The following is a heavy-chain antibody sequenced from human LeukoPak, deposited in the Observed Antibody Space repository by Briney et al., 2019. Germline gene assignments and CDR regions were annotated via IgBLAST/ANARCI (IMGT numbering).Heavy chain of an antibody. Sequence: GGSLRLSCAASGFTFDEYGMSWVRQAPGKGLEWVSGINWNGGSTGYADSVKGRFTISRDNDKNSLYLQMNSMRAEDTALYYCASGSGSGYYYFVYWGQGTLVTVSS. V-gene: IGHV3-20*04. CDR2: INWNGGST. CDR1: GFTFDEYG. J-gene: IGHJ4*02. D-gene: IGHD3-22*01. CDR3: ASGSGSGYYYFVY.